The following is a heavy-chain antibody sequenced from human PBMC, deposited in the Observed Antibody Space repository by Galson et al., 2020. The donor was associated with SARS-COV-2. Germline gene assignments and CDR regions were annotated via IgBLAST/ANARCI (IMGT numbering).Heavy chain of an antibody. CDR2: ISGLDART. Sequence: GESLKISCAASGFTFSNYAMTWVRQAPGKGLEWVSTISGLDARTYYADSVKGRFTISRDDSRNTLFLQMDSLRGEDTAIYYCAKDLRSAYYYDKSDSKGDYWGQGTLVSVSS. D-gene: IGHD3-22*01. J-gene: IGHJ4*02. CDR3: AKDLRSAYYYDKSDSKGDY. V-gene: IGHV3-23*01. CDR1: GFTFSNYA.